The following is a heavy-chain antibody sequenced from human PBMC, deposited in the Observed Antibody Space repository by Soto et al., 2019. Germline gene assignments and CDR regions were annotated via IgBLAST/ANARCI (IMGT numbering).Heavy chain of an antibody. D-gene: IGHD2-2*01. V-gene: IGHV3-33*01. CDR1: GFTFSSYG. CDR2: IWYDGSNK. J-gene: IGHJ6*02. CDR3: ARAQYRGYCSSTSCPQDV. Sequence: QVQLVESGGGVVQPGRSLRLSCAASGFTFSSYGMHWVRQAPGKGLEWVAVIWYDGSNKYYADSVKGRFTISRDNSKNPLYLQMNSLRAEDTAGYYCARAQYRGYCSSTSCPQDVWGQGTTVTVSS.